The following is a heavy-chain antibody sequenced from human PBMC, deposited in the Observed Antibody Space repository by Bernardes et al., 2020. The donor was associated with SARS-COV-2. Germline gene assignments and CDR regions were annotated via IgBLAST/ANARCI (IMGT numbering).Heavy chain of an antibody. CDR2: INQSGSA. CDR1: GGSFSDNY. D-gene: IGHD2-15*01. Sequence: SETLYLTCDVYGGSFSDNYWSWIRQPPGKGLEWIGEINQSGSANYNPSLKSRVTISVDTSKNQISLKLSSVTAADTAVYYCARGPGRRGYYNDYGMDVWDQGTTVTVSS. CDR3: ARGPGRRGYYNDYGMDV. V-gene: IGHV4-34*01. J-gene: IGHJ6*02.